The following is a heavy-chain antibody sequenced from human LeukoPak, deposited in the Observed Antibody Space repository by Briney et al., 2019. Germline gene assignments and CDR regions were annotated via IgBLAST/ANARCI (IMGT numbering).Heavy chain of an antibody. Sequence: GGSLRLSCAASGFTFSSYSMNWVRQAPGKGLEWVSSISSSSSYIYYADSVKGRFTISRDNAKNSLYLQMNSLRAEDTSVYYCARDKQLVQGGGVYWGQGTLVSVSS. CDR3: ARDKQLVQGGGVY. V-gene: IGHV3-21*01. D-gene: IGHD6-6*01. CDR1: GFTFSSYS. J-gene: IGHJ4*02. CDR2: ISSSSSYI.